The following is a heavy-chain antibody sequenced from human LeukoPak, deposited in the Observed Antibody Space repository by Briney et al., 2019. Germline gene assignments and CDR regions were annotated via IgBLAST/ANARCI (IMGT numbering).Heavy chain of an antibody. CDR1: GGSISSSSYY. D-gene: IGHD3-3*01. Sequence: PSETLSLTCTVSGGSISSSSYYWGWIRQPPGKGLEWIGSIYYSGSTYYNPSLKSRVTISVDTSKNQFSLKLSSVTAADTAVYYCAIAAPYDFWSGYYYGSWFDPWGQGTLVTVSS. V-gene: IGHV4-39*01. J-gene: IGHJ5*02. CDR3: AIAAPYDFWSGYYYGSWFDP. CDR2: IYYSGST.